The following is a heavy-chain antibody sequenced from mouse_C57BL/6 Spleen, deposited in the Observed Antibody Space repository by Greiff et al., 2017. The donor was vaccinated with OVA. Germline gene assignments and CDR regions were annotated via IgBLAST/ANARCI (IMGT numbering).Heavy chain of an antibody. J-gene: IGHJ4*01. D-gene: IGHD2-4*01. Sequence: EVKLVESGGGLVKPGGSLKLSCAASGFTFSDYGMHWVRQAPEKGLEWVAYISSGSSTIYYADTVKGRFTISRDNAKNTLFLQMTSLRSEDTAMYYCARGAYDYGGAMDYWGQGTSVTVSS. V-gene: IGHV5-17*01. CDR2: ISSGSSTI. CDR1: GFTFSDYG. CDR3: ARGAYDYGGAMDY.